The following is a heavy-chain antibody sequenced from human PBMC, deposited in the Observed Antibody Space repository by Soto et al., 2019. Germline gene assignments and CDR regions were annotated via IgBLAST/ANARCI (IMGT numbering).Heavy chain of an antibody. Sequence: EVQLVESGGGLVQSGGSLRLSCAASGLTFSTYWIHWVRQAPGKGRVWVSRINSDGSGTTYADSVKGRFTISRDNATETVYLQMNSLSVEDTVVYYFLVWSGYSLGNFQHWGQGTMGTISS. V-gene: IGHV3-74*01. CDR2: INSDGSGT. D-gene: IGHD3-3*01. J-gene: IGHJ1*01. CDR1: GLTFSTYW. CDR3: LVWSGYSLGNFQH.